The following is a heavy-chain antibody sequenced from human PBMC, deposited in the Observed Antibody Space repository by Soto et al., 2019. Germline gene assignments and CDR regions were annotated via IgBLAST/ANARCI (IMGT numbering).Heavy chain of an antibody. V-gene: IGHV3-21*01. J-gene: IGHJ6*03. Sequence: GGSLRLSCAASGFTFSSYSMNWVRQAPGKGLEWVSSISSSSSYIYYADSVKGRFTISRDNAKYSLYLQMNSLRAEDTAVYYCARDRSLLVVAATIEYYYYYMDVWGKGTTVTVSS. CDR1: GFTFSSYS. D-gene: IGHD2-15*01. CDR2: ISSSSSYI. CDR3: ARDRSLLVVAATIEYYYYYMDV.